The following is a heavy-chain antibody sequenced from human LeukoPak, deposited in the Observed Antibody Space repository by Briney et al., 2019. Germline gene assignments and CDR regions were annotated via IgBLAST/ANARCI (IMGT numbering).Heavy chain of an antibody. V-gene: IGHV3-30*04. CDR3: ARVDIVATGTGFDY. Sequence: GSLRLSCAASGFTFSSYAMHWVRQAPGKGLEWVAVISYDGSNKYYADSVKGRFTISRDNSKNTLYLKMNSLRAEETAVYYCARVDIVATGTGFDYWGQGTLVTVSS. CDR2: ISYDGSNK. CDR1: GFTFSSYA. D-gene: IGHD5-12*01. J-gene: IGHJ4*02.